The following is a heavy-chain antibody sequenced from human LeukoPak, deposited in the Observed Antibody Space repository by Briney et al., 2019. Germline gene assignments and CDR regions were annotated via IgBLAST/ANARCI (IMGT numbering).Heavy chain of an antibody. J-gene: IGHJ6*02. CDR2: IYHSGST. D-gene: IGHD1/OR15-1a*01. CDR3: ATLITATKPRVIHYYGMDV. Sequence: PSETLSLTCTVSGGSISSGGYYWSWIRQHPGTGLEWIGYIYHSGSTYYNPSLKSRVTISVDTSKNQFSLKLSSVTAADTAVYYCATLITATKPRVIHYYGMDVWGQGTTVTVSS. CDR1: GGSISSGGYY. V-gene: IGHV4-31*03.